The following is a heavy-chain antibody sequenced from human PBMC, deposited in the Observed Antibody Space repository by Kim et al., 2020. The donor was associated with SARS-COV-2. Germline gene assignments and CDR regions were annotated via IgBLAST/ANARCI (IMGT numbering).Heavy chain of an antibody. Sequence: SETLSLTCTVSGGSISSGGYYWSWIRQHPGKGLEWIAYIYYTGSTYYNPSLKSRVTISVDTSKNQFSLKLSSVTAAYTAVYYCARDRGSITIFGVVIDAFDIWGQGTMVTVSS. CDR3: ARDRGSITIFGVVIDAFDI. V-gene: IGHV4-31*03. CDR2: IYYTGST. D-gene: IGHD3-3*01. CDR1: GGSISSGGYY. J-gene: IGHJ3*02.